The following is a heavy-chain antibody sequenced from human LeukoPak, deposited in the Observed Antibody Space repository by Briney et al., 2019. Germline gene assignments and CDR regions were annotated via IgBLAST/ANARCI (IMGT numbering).Heavy chain of an antibody. J-gene: IGHJ4*02. CDR3: AGHIAARGAGFDY. CDR2: IIPIFGTA. Sequence: ASVKASCKASGGTFSSYAISWVRQAPGQGLEWMGGIIPIFGTANYAQKFQGRVTITADESTSTAYMELSSLRSGDTAVYYCAGHIAARGAGFDYWGQGTLVTVSS. D-gene: IGHD6-6*01. CDR1: GGTFSSYA. V-gene: IGHV1-69*01.